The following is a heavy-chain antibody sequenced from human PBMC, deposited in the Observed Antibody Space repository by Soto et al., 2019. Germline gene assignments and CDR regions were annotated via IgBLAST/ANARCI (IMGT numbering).Heavy chain of an antibody. J-gene: IGHJ4*02. V-gene: IGHV3-23*01. CDR1: GFTFRSYA. CDR3: AKSDGSGWYDPLDY. CDR2: ISGSGGST. D-gene: IGHD6-19*01. Sequence: EVQLLESGGGLVQPGGSLRLSWAASGFTFRSYAMSWVRQAPGKGLECVSAISGSGGSTYYVDSVKGRFTISRDNPKNTVYLQMNSLRAEDTAVYYCAKSDGSGWYDPLDYWGQGTLVTVSS.